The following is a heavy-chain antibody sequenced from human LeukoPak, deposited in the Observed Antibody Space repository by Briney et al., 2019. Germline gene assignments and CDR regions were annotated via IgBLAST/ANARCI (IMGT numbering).Heavy chain of an antibody. J-gene: IGHJ6*04. D-gene: IGHD3-10*01. V-gene: IGHV3-23*01. CDR3: TLTLVRGRVYGMDV. CDR2: TSASGGRT. Sequence: GGSLRLSCAAFGFTFSSYAMSWVRQAPGKGLEWVSGTSASGGRTYYADSVKGRFTISRDNSKNTLYLQMNSLRAEDTAVYYCTLTLVRGRVYGMDVWGEGTTVTVSS. CDR1: GFTFSSYA.